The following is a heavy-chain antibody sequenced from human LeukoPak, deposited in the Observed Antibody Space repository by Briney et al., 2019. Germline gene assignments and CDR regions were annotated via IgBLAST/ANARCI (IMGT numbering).Heavy chain of an antibody. J-gene: IGHJ4*02. Sequence: GGSLRLSCAASGFTFSSYAMSWVRQAPGKGLEWVSGSGSGGSTHYADSVKGRFTISRDNAKNSLYLEMNSLRAEDTAVYYCARITGIEAAGDYWGQGTLVTVSS. CDR2: SGSGGST. CDR3: ARITGIEAAGDY. V-gene: IGHV3-23*01. D-gene: IGHD6-13*01. CDR1: GFTFSSYA.